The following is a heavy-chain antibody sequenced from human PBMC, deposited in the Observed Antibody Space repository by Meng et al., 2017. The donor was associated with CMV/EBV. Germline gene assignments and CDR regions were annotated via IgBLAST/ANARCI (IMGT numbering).Heavy chain of an antibody. J-gene: IGHJ4*02. V-gene: IGHV3-30*04. Sequence: GESLKISCAASGFTVSSYAMHWVRPAPGKGLEWVAVISYDGSNKYYADSVKGRFTISRDNSKTTLYLQMNSLRAEDTAVYYCARDRNTYKGGYSSSWGGYWGQGTLVTVSS. D-gene: IGHD6-13*01. CDR2: ISYDGSNK. CDR3: ARDRNTYKGGYSSSWGGY. CDR1: GFTVSSYA.